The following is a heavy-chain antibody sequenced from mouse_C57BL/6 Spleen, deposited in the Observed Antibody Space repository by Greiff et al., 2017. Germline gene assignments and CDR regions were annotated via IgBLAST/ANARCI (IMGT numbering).Heavy chain of an antibody. J-gene: IGHJ4*01. D-gene: IGHD4-1*01. CDR1: GYTFTSYW. CDR2: IDPSDSYT. Sequence: QVQLQQPGAELVKPGASVKLSCKASGYTFTSYWMQWVKQRPGQGLEWIGEIDPSDSYTNYNQKFKGKATLTVDTSSSTAYMQLSSLTSEDSAVYYCARRSWDVKAMDYWGQGTSVTVSS. V-gene: IGHV1-50*01. CDR3: ARRSWDVKAMDY.